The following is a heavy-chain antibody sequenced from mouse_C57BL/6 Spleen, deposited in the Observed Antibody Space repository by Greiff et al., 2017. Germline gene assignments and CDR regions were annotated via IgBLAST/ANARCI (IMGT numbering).Heavy chain of an antibody. J-gene: IGHJ4*01. V-gene: IGHV1-50*01. CDR1: GYTFTSYW. CDR2: IDPSDSYT. Sequence: QVQLQQPGAELVKPGASVKLSCKASGYTFTSYWMQWVKQRPGQGLEWIGEIDPSDSYTNYNQKFKGKATLTVDTSSSTAYMQLSSLTSEDSAVYYCARRGSRYAMDYWGQGTSVTVSS. CDR3: ARRGSRYAMDY.